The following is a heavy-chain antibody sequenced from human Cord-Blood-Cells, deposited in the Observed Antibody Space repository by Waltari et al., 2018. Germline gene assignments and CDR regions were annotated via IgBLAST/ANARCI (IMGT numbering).Heavy chain of an antibody. CDR2: ISYDGSKK. Sequence: QVQLVESGGGVVQPGRSLRLSCAASGFTFSSYAMHWVRQAPGKGLEWVAVISYDGSKKDYEDSVKGRFTISRDNSKNTLYLQMNSLRAEDTAVYYCARGKNALDYWGQGTLVTVSS. V-gene: IGHV3-30-3*01. D-gene: IGHD2-8*01. CDR3: ARGKNALDY. CDR1: GFTFSSYA. J-gene: IGHJ4*02.